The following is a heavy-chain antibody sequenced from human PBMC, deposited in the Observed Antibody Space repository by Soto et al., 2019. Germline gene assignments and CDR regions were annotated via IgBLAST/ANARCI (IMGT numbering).Heavy chain of an antibody. CDR2: ISVSGDNI. Sequence: GGSLRLSCLASGFSFNRFNMNWIAGAPGRGLEGVASISVSGDNIYYGDSMQGRFTISRDNSKRSVFLDLNSLRGEDTAGYYCARDLGLLESMFDYWGQGRLVAVSS. CDR1: GFSFNRFN. V-gene: IGHV3-21*01. CDR3: ARDLGLLESMFDY. J-gene: IGHJ4*02. D-gene: IGHD2-8*01.